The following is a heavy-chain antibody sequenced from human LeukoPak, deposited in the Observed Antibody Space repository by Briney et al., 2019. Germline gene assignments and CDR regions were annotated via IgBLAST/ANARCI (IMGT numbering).Heavy chain of an antibody. CDR2: IYTSGST. D-gene: IGHD6-13*01. CDR1: GGSISSGSYH. J-gene: IGHJ6*03. V-gene: IGHV4-61*02. CDR3: ARGLSSSRRTYYYYYMDV. Sequence: SETLSLTCTVSGGSISSGSYHWSWIQQPAGKGLEWIGRIYTSGSTNYNPSLKSRVTISVDTSKNQFSLKLSSVTAADTAVYYCARGLSSSRRTYYYYYMDVWGKGTTVTVSS.